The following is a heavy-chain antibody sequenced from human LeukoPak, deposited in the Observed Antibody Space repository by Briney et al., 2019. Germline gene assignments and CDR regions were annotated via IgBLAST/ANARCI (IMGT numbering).Heavy chain of an antibody. Sequence: GGSLRLSCAASGFTFSNYAMSWVRQAPGKGLEWVSSISGSGGSTYSADSVKGRSTISRDNSKNTLYLQMNSLRAEDTAVYYCATSPDSGDYWGWFDSWGQGTLVTVSS. D-gene: IGHD4-17*01. J-gene: IGHJ5*01. CDR1: GFTFSNYA. V-gene: IGHV3-23*01. CDR3: ATSPDSGDYWGWFDS. CDR2: ISGSGGST.